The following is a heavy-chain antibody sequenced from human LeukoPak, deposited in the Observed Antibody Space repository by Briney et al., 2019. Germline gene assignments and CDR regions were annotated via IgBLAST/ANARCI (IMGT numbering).Heavy chain of an antibody. V-gene: IGHV3-33*08. CDR2: ISDNGRRT. J-gene: IGHJ4*02. CDR1: GFTFSNFG. D-gene: IGHD2-15*01. CDR3: ARDRIGKYSIDY. Sequence: GGSLRLSCAASGFTFSNFGLNWVRQAPGKGLEGVAFISDNGRRTDYVESVEGLFTISRDDSKKTLYLQMNSLRVEDTAVYYCARDRIGKYSIDYWGQGTLVTVSS.